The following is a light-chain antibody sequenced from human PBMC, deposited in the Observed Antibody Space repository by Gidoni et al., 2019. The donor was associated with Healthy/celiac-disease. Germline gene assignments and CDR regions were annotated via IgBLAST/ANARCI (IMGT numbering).Light chain of an antibody. J-gene: IGLJ2*01. CDR3: NSRDSSGNHRVV. CDR2: GKN. CDR1: SLRSYY. V-gene: IGLV3-19*01. Sequence: SSLPQEPAVSVAFGQTVRITCQGDSLRSYYASWYQQKPGQAPVLVIYGKNNRPSGIPDRFSGSSSGNTASLTITGAQAEDEADYYCNSRDSSGNHRVVFGGGTKLTVL.